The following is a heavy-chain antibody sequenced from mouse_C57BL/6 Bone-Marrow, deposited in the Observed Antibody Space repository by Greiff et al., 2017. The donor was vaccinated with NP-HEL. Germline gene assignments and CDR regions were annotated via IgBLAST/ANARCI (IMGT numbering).Heavy chain of an antibody. D-gene: IGHD2-10*02. Sequence: EVKLQQSGPVLVKPGASVKMSCKASGYTFTDYYMNWVKQSHGKSLEWIGVINPYNGGTSYNQKFKGKATLTVDKSSSTAYMELNSLTSEDSAVYYCAREGYGNYPAWFAYWGQETLVTVSA. CDR2: INPYNGGT. V-gene: IGHV1-19*01. J-gene: IGHJ3*01. CDR3: AREGYGNYPAWFAY. CDR1: GYTFTDYY.